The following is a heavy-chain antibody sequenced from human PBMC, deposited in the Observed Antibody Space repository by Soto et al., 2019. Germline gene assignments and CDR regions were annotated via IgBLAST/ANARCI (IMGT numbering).Heavy chain of an antibody. V-gene: IGHV3-23*01. J-gene: IGHJ4*02. CDR1: GFTFSTYA. CDR2: ISGSGGST. D-gene: IGHD3-22*01. CDR3: ARISSTYYYK. Sequence: PGGSLRLSCAASGFTFSTYAMTWVRQAPGKGLEWVAGISGSGGSTYYAESVRGRFTISRDNSKSTLDLQMSSLRAEDTAVYYCARISSTYYYKWGQGT.